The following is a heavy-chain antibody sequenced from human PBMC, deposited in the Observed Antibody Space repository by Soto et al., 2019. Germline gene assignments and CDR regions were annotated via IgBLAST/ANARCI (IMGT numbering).Heavy chain of an antibody. J-gene: IGHJ5*02. CDR3: ARGIWRYCSSTSCFRWFDP. D-gene: IGHD2-2*01. Sequence: SVKVSCKASGGTFSSYAISWVRQAPGQGLEWMGGIIPIFGTANYAQKFQGRVTITADESTSTAYMELSSLRSEDTAVYYCARGIWRYCSSTSCFRWFDPWGQGTLVTVSS. CDR1: GGTFSSYA. CDR2: IIPIFGTA. V-gene: IGHV1-69*13.